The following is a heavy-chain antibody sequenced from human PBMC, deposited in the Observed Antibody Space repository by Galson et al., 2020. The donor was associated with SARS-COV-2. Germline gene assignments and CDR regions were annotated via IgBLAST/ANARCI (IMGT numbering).Heavy chain of an antibody. V-gene: IGHV3-30-3*01. J-gene: IGHJ4*02. Sequence: GGSLRLSCAASGFTFSSYAMHWVRQAPGKGLEWVAVISYDGSNKYYADSVKGRFTISRDNSKNTLYLQMNSLRAEDTAVYYCARDRESTIRLSGYWGQGTMVTVSS. CDR3: ARDRESTIRLSGY. D-gene: IGHD3-16*01. CDR1: GFTFSSYA. CDR2: ISYDGSNK.